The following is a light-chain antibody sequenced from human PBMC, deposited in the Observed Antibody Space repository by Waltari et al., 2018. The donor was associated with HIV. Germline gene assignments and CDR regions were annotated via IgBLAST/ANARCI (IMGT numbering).Light chain of an antibody. Sequence: EIGMTQSPATLSVSSGERATLSCRASQSVSSNLAWYQQKPGQAPRLLTYGASTRATGIPARFSGSGSGTEFTLTISSLQSEDFAVYYCQQYNNCPLTFGQGTRLEIK. CDR1: QSVSSN. CDR3: QQYNNCPLT. V-gene: IGKV3-15*01. J-gene: IGKJ5*01. CDR2: GAS.